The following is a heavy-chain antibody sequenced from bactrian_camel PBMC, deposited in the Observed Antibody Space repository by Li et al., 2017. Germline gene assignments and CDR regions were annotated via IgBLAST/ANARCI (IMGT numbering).Heavy chain of an antibody. D-gene: IGHD2*01. J-gene: IGHJ4*01. V-gene: IGHV3S1*01. CDR2: IGTGGGTT. CDR1: GFTFSSYW. CDR3: ATTSPTRSGANCASDVGLQETSYNC. Sequence: HVQLVESGGGLVQPGGSLRLSCAASGFTFSSYWMYWVRQAPGKGLEWVSTIGTGGGTTYYTYSVKGRFTISQDKVKNTLYLQMNSLKPEDTAMYYCATTSPTRSGANCASDVGLQETSYNCWGRGTQVTV.